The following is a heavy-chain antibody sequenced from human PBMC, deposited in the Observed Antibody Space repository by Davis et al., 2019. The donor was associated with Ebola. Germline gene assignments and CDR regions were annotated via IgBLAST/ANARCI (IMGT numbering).Heavy chain of an antibody. CDR2: IIPIFGIV. J-gene: IGHJ6*02. D-gene: IGHD3-10*01. CDR1: GNTPSNTA. V-gene: IGHV1-69*10. CDR3: ATAGSYKMYGMDV. Sequence: SVKVSCKASGNTPSNTAISWVRQAPGQGLEWMGGIIPIFGIVNYAQKFQGRVTITTDKDTKTDYMELSSLRAEDTAVYYCATAGSYKMYGMDVWGQGTTVTVSS.